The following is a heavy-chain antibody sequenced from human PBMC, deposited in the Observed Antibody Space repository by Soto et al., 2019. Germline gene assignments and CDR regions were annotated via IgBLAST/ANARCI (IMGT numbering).Heavy chain of an antibody. CDR3: ARHPTKYSSSSRGMDV. V-gene: IGHV4-39*01. Sequence: QLQLQESGPGLVKPSETLSLTCTVSGGSISSSSYYWGWIRQPPGKGLEWIGSIYYSGSTYYNPSLKSRVTISVDTSKNQFSLKLSSVTATDTAVYYCARHPTKYSSSSRGMDVWGQGTTVTVSS. CDR2: IYYSGST. D-gene: IGHD6-6*01. CDR1: GGSISSSSYY. J-gene: IGHJ6*02.